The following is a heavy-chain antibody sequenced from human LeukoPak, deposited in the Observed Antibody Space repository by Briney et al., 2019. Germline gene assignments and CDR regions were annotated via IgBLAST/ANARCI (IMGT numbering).Heavy chain of an antibody. CDR1: GFTFSYYI. J-gene: IGHJ6*02. CDR2: ISSSSSYI. CDR3: ARGNEDTADYHYFGMDV. Sequence: GGSLRLSCAASGFTFSYYIMNWVRQAPGKGLEWVSSISSSSSYIYYADSVKGRFTISRDNAKNSLSLQMNSLRAEDTAVYYCARGNEDTADYHYFGMDVWGQGTTVTVSS. V-gene: IGHV3-21*01. D-gene: IGHD5-18*01.